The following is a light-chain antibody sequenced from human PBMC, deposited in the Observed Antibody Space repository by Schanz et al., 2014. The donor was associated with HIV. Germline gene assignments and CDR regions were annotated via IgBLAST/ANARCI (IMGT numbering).Light chain of an antibody. V-gene: IGKV4-1*01. CDR1: QSVLHRSNSRNY. CDR3: QQYYRTPWT. J-gene: IGKJ1*01. CDR2: WAS. Sequence: DIVMTQSPDSLAVSLGERATINCESSQSVLHRSNSRNYLSWYQQKPGQPPKLLIYWASIRESGVPDRFSGSGSGTDFTLTISGLQAEDVAVYYCQQYYRTPWTFGQGTKVEIK.